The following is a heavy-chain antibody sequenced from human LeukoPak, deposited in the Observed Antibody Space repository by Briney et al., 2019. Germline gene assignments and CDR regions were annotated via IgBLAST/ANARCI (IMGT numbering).Heavy chain of an antibody. CDR3: ATGVGQGSGSYYNGNDAFDI. D-gene: IGHD3-10*01. Sequence: ASVKVSCKVSGYTLTELSMHWVRQAPGKGLEWMGGFDPEDGETIYAQKFQGRVTMTEDTSTDTAYMGLSSLRSEDTAVYYCATGVGQGSGSYYNGNDAFDIWGQGTMVTVSS. J-gene: IGHJ3*02. CDR2: FDPEDGET. CDR1: GYTLTELS. V-gene: IGHV1-24*01.